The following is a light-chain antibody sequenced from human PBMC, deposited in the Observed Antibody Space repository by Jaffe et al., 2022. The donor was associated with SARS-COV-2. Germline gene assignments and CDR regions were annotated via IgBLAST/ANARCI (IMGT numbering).Light chain of an antibody. Sequence: QSVLTQPPSVSAAPGQKVTISCSGSSSNIGNDFVSWYQQLPGTAPRLLIYEDNKRPSGIPDRFSGSRSGTSATLTITGLQTGDEADYYCETWDTRGVFGGGTKLTVL. J-gene: IGLJ3*02. CDR2: EDN. V-gene: IGLV1-51*01. CDR3: ETWDTRGV. CDR1: SSNIGNDF.